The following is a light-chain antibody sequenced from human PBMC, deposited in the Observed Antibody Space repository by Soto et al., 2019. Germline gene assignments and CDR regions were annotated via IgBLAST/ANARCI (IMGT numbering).Light chain of an antibody. CDR3: SSYAGSNIHYV. Sequence: QLVLTQPPSASGTPGQRVTISCTGTSSDVGGYNYVSWYQHHPGKAPKLMIYEVNKRPSGVPDRFSGSKSGNTASLTVSGLQAEDEADYYCSSYAGSNIHYVFGTGTKLTVL. V-gene: IGLV2-8*01. J-gene: IGLJ1*01. CDR1: SSDVGGYNY. CDR2: EVN.